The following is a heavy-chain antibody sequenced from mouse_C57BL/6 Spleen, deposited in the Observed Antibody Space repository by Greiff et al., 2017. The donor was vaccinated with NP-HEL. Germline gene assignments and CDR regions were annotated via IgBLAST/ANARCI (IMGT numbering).Heavy chain of an antibody. J-gene: IGHJ4*01. Sequence: DVKLQESGGGLVQPGGSLSLSCAASGFTFTDYYMSWVRQPPGKALEWLGFIRNKANGYTTEYSASVKGRFTISRDNSQSILYLQMNALRAEDSATYYCARSKYYSYAMDYWGQGTSVTVSS. CDR2: IRNKANGYTT. V-gene: IGHV7-3*01. CDR3: ARSKYYSYAMDY. CDR1: GFTFTDYY. D-gene: IGHD1-1*01.